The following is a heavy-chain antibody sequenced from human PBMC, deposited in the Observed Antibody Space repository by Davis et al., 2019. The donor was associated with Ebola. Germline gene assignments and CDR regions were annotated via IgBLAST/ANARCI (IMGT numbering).Heavy chain of an antibody. J-gene: IGHJ4*02. CDR1: GFTFSFYA. CDR3: VKDSKTWAFDY. V-gene: IGHV3-30*02. Sequence: GESLKISCAASGFTFSFYAMSWVRQAPGKGLEWVALIHHDGNEIFYADSVKGRFTISRDNSANIVHLQMNSLRAEDTAVYYCVKDSKTWAFDYWGQGNLVTVSS. D-gene: IGHD3-16*01. CDR2: IHHDGNEI.